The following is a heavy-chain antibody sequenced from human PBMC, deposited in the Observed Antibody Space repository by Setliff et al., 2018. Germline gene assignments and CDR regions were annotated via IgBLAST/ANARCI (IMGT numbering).Heavy chain of an antibody. V-gene: IGHV4-34*10. CDR2: INHSGST. CDR1: GASFSDYY. D-gene: IGHD7-27*01. CDR3: ARVTNWGLDLRFDP. Sequence: PSETLSLTCTVYGASFSDYYWGWIRQPPGKGLEWTAEINHSGSTNYNPSLKSRVTMSVATFENHFSLKLNSLTAADTAVYYCARVTNWGLDLRFDPWGQGTQVTVSS. J-gene: IGHJ5*02.